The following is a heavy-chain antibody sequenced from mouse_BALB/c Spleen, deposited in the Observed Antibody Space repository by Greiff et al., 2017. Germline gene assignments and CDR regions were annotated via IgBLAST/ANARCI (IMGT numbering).Heavy chain of an antibody. D-gene: IGHD6-5*01. CDR1: GFTFSDYY. J-gene: IGHJ4*01. V-gene: IGHV5-4*02. CDR2: ISDGGSYT. Sequence: EVKLMESGGGLVKPGGSLKLSCAASGFTFSDYYMYWVRQTPEKRLEWVATISDGGSYTYYPDSVKGRFTISRDNAKNNLYLQMSSVKSEDTAMYYCARGFLSLYAMDYWGQGTSVTVSS. CDR3: ARGFLSLYAMDY.